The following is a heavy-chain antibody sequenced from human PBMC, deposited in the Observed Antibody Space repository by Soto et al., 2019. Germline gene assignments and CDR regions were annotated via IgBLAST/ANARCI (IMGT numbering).Heavy chain of an antibody. CDR3: ARDRPTNSSIEAAGTGGSWFDT. CDR1: GYTFTSYA. CDR2: INTNTGNP. J-gene: IGHJ5*02. Sequence: ASVKVSCKASGYTFTSYAMNWVRQAPGQGLEWMGWINTNTGNPTYAQGFTGRFVFSLDTSVSTAYLQICSLKAEDTAVYYCARDRPTNSSIEAAGTGGSWFDTWGQGTLVTVSS. D-gene: IGHD6-13*01. V-gene: IGHV7-4-1*01.